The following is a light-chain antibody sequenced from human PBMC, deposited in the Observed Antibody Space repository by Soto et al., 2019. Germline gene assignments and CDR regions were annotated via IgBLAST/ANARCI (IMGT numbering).Light chain of an antibody. J-gene: IGKJ4*01. CDR1: QSMSTNY. V-gene: IGKV3-20*01. CDR3: HQYASSPLT. CDR2: GAS. Sequence: EIVLAQSPDTLSLSPGERATLSCRTSQSMSTNYLAWYQQKSGQPPRLLIYGASIRATGIPDRFSGSGSGTDFTLTISRLEPEDFAVYYCHQYASSPLTFGGGAKVEIK.